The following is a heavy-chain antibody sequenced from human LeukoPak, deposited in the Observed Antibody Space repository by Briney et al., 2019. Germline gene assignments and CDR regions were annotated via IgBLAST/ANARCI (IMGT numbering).Heavy chain of an antibody. CDR1: GFTFGSFA. J-gene: IGHJ4*02. CDR3: AKDATYAGGGNLDY. CDR2: IGSSGGST. V-gene: IGHV3-23*01. D-gene: IGHD1-14*01. Sequence: GGSLRLSCAASGFTFGSFAMSWVRQAPGKGLEWVSLIGSSGGSTNYADSVKGRFTISRDNSKNTLYLQMNSLTAEDTAVYYCAKDATYAGGGNLDYWGQGTLVTVSS.